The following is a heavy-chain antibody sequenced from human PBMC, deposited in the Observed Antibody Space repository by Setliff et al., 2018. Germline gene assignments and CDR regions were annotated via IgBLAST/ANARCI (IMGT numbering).Heavy chain of an antibody. J-gene: IGHJ5*02. CDR2: INHSGST. CDR3: ARGPIHYDFWSGYYTVSWFDP. V-gene: IGHV4-34*01. CDR1: GGSFSGYY. D-gene: IGHD3-3*01. Sequence: SETLSLTCAVYGGSFSGYYWSWIRQPPGKGLEWLGEINHSGSTNCNPSLKSRVTISVDTSKNQFSLRLGSVTAADTAVYYCARGPIHYDFWSGYYTVSWFDPWGQGTLVTVSS.